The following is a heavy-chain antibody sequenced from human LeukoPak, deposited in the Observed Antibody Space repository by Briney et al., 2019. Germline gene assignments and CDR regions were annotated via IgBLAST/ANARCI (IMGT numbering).Heavy chain of an antibody. V-gene: IGHV1-18*01. J-gene: IGHJ4*02. Sequence: ASVKVSCKASGGTFSNYAVSWVRQAPGQGLEWMGWISAYNGNTNYAQKLQGRVTMTTDTSTSTAYMELRSLRSDDTAVYYCARDWLSRTFDYWGQGTLVTVSS. CDR1: GGTFSNYA. CDR3: ARDWLSRTFDY. D-gene: IGHD1-14*01. CDR2: ISAYNGNT.